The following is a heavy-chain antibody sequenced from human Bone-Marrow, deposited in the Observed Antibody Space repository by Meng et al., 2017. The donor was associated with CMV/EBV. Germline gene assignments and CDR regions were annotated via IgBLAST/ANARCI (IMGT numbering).Heavy chain of an antibody. Sequence: SVKVSCKASGGTFSSYAISWVRQAPGQGLEWMGGIIPILGIANYAQKFQGRVTITADKSTSTAYMELSSLRSEDTAVYYCARVPPLAGVVPAAIDYYYYGMDVWGPGTTVTVSS. V-gene: IGHV1-69*10. D-gene: IGHD2-2*02. CDR1: GGTFSSYA. J-gene: IGHJ6*02. CDR2: IIPILGIA. CDR3: ARVPPLAGVVPAAIDYYYYGMDV.